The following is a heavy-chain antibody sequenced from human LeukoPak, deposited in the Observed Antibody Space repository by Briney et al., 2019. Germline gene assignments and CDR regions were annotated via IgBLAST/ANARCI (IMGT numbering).Heavy chain of an antibody. J-gene: IGHJ6*03. Sequence: GGSLRLSCAASGFTFSTYSMNWIRQAPGKGLEWVSAISGSGGSTYYADSVKGRFTISRDNSKNTLYLQMSSLRAEDTAVYYCAKLVPASYSDYYYYMDVWGKGTTVTVSS. V-gene: IGHV3-23*01. CDR3: AKLVPASYSDYYYYMDV. D-gene: IGHD2-2*01. CDR2: ISGSGGST. CDR1: GFTFSTYS.